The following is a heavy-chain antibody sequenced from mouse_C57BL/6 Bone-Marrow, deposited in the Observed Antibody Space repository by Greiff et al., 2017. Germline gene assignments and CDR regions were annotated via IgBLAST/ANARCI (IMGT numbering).Heavy chain of an antibody. J-gene: IGHJ4*01. D-gene: IGHD2-12*01. CDR2: ISDGGSYT. CDR1: GFTFSSYA. Sequence: EVNVVESGGGLVKPGGSLKLSCAASGFTFSSYAMSWVRQTPEKRPEWVATISDGGSYTYYPDNVKGRFTISRDNAKNNLYLQMSHLKSEDTAMYYCARDGNYREAMDYWGQGTSVTVSS. CDR3: ARDGNYREAMDY. V-gene: IGHV5-4*01.